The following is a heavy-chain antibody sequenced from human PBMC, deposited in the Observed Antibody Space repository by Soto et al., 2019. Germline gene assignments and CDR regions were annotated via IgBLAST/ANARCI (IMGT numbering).Heavy chain of an antibody. CDR2: IDPSDSYT. Sequence: GESLKISCKGSGYSFTRYWISWVRQMPGKGLEWMGRIDPSDSYTNYSPSFQGHVTISADKSISTAYLQWSSPQASDTAMYYCASHNEYYYYYGMGVWGQGTTVTVAS. V-gene: IGHV5-10-1*01. J-gene: IGHJ6*02. D-gene: IGHD1-1*01. CDR1: GYSFTRYW. CDR3: ASHNEYYYYYGMGV.